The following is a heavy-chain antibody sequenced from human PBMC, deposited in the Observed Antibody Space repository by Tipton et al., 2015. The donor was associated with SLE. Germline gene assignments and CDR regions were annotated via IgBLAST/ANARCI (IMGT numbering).Heavy chain of an antibody. Sequence: GLVKPSDTLSLTCSVSGASVSSDYWTWVRQPPGKGLEWIGYIYDSGTTNYNPSLKSRVIISLDTAKNQFSLKLTSVTAADTAVYYCARGMLTWRGAIVGVDVWGRGTTVNGSS. CDR1: GASVSSDY. D-gene: IGHD2-8*01. J-gene: IGHJ6*04. V-gene: IGHV4-59*08. CDR2: IYDSGTT. CDR3: ARGMLTWRGAIVGVDV.